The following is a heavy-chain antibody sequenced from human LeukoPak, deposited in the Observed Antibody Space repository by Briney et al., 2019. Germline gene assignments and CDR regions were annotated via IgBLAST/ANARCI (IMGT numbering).Heavy chain of an antibody. CDR2: ISWNSGSI. J-gene: IGHJ4*02. CDR1: GFTFDDYA. Sequence: GRSLRLSCAASGFTFDDYAMHWVRQAPGKGLEWVSGISWNSGSIGYADSVKGRFTISRDNAKNSLYLQMNSLRAEATALYYCAKEGFDYWGQGTLVTVSS. CDR3: AKEGFDY. V-gene: IGHV3-9*01.